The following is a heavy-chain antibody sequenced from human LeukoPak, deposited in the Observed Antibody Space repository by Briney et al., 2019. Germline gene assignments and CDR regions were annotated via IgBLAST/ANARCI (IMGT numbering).Heavy chain of an antibody. D-gene: IGHD6-13*01. Sequence: GGSLRLSCAASGFTFSTYRMSWVRQAPGKGLEWVANIKQDGSEKHYVDSVKGRFTISRDNAKNSLYLQMNSLRAEDTAVYYCARGSSSSVGYYYYMDVWGKGTTVTVSS. CDR3: ARGSSSSVGYYYYMDV. J-gene: IGHJ6*03. V-gene: IGHV3-7*01. CDR2: IKQDGSEK. CDR1: GFTFSTYR.